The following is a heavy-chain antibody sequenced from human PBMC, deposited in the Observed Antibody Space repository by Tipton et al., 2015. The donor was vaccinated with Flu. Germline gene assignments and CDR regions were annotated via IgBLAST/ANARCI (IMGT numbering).Heavy chain of an antibody. D-gene: IGHD6-19*01. CDR2: IWYDGSNK. Sequence: SLRLSCAASGFIFNTYGMHWVRQAPGKGLEWVAVIWYDGSNKYYADSVKGRFTISRDNSKNTLYLQMNSLRAEDTAVYYCAKVIPELVAGLDYWGQGTLVTVSS. CDR1: GFIFNTYG. V-gene: IGHV3-33*06. CDR3: AKVIPELVAGLDY. J-gene: IGHJ4*02.